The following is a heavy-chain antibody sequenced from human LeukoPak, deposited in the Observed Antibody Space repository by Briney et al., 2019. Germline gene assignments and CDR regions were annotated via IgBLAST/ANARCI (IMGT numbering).Heavy chain of an antibody. J-gene: IGHJ4*02. CDR2: ISSSGNT. CDR1: GGSTSGGNYY. D-gene: IGHD3-3*01. V-gene: IGHV4-39*02. Sequence: SETLSLTCIVSGGSTSGGNYYWGWIRQPPGKGLEWIGGISSSGNTYYNPSLKSRITISIDTSKNHYSLKLSSVTAADTAVYYCARLGAGPTYYDFWSGYSSFYFDYWGQGTLVTVSS. CDR3: ARLGAGPTYYDFWSGYSSFYFDY.